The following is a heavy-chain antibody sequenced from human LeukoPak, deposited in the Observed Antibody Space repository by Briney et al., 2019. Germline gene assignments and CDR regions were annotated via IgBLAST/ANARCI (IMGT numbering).Heavy chain of an antibody. J-gene: IGHJ6*02. CDR2: ISSSSSTI. V-gene: IGHV3-48*01. D-gene: IGHD2-15*01. Sequence: GGSLRLSCAASGFTFSSYSMNWVRQAPGKGLEWVSYISSSSSTIYYADSVKGRFTISRDNAKNSLYLQMNSLRAEDTAVYYCARESANYIVVVVAANYYGMDVCGQGTTVTVSS. CDR1: GFTFSSYS. CDR3: ARESANYIVVVVAANYYGMDV.